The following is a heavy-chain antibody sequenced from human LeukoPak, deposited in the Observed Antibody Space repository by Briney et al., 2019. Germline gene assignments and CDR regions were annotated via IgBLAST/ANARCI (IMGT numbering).Heavy chain of an antibody. Sequence: GGSLRLSCAASGFTFSTYWMIWVRQAPGKGLEWVANINQDGSEKYYVDSVRGRFTISRDNAKRSMYLHMNSLRAEDTAVYYCARDRGWYDYWGRGTLVTVSS. V-gene: IGHV3-7*05. CDR3: ARDRGWYDY. CDR1: GFTFSTYW. J-gene: IGHJ5*01. CDR2: INQDGSEK.